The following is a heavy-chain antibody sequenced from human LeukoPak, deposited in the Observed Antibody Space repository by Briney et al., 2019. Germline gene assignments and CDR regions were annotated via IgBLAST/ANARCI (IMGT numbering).Heavy chain of an antibody. CDR2: ISGSGGST. V-gene: IGHV3-23*01. D-gene: IGHD3-10*01. J-gene: IGHJ4*02. CDR3: ARPRELYYFDY. Sequence: GGSLRLSCAASGFTFSSYAMSWVRQAPGKGLEWVSAISGSGGSTYYADSVKGRFTISRDNSKNTLYLQMNSLRVKDTAVYYCARPRELYYFDYWGQGTLVTVSS. CDR1: GFTFSSYA.